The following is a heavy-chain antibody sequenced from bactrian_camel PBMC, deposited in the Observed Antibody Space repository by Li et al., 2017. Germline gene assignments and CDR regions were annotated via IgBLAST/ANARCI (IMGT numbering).Heavy chain of an antibody. CDR1: GFTFSSYA. V-gene: IGHV3S40*01. CDR2: IYSDGGTT. CDR3: AAALIEAVTSADFQY. Sequence: VQLVESGGGLEQPGGSLRLSCAASGFTFSSYAMFWVRQAPGKGLEWVSSIYSDGGTTYYADSLKGRFTISRDNAKNTVYLQMNSLKSEDTALYYCAAALIEAVTSADFQYWGQGTQVTVS. D-gene: IGHD1*01. J-gene: IGHJ4*01.